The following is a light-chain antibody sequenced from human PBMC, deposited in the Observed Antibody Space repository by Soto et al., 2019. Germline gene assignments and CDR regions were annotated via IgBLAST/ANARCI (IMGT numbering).Light chain of an antibody. V-gene: IGKV3D-20*02. CDR3: QQRRDWPPT. CDR1: QSVSSSY. J-gene: IGKJ3*01. CDR2: EAI. Sequence: EIVLTQSPGTLSLSPGERATLSCRASQSVSSSYLAWYQHKPGQAPRLLIYEAIIRATGIPARFSATGSGTDFTLTINSLEPEDFAIYYCQQRRDWPPTFGPGTKVDIK.